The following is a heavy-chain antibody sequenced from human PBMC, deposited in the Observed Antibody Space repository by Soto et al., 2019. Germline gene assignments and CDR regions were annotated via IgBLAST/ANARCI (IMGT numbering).Heavy chain of an antibody. CDR3: AASRWIQLWTADF. Sequence: QVHLVQSGAEVKKPGSSVKVSCKTSGGSFSKYSISWLRQAPGQGLEWMGGIIPISVTTHYAQRFQGRVTITADDLTTTSYMEVSSLKFEGTAVYYCAASRWIQLWTADFWGQGTRVTVSS. V-gene: IGHV1-69*01. CDR2: IIPISVTT. J-gene: IGHJ4*02. CDR1: GGSFSKYS. D-gene: IGHD5-18*01.